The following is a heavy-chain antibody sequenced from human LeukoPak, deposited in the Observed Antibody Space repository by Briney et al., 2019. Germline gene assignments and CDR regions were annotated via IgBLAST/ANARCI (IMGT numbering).Heavy chain of an antibody. CDR1: GFTFSSYT. CDR2: ISSSSSYI. Sequence: SGGSLRLSCAASGFTFSSYTMNWVRQAPEKGLECVSSISSSSSYIYYADSVKGRFTISRDNAKNSLYLQMNSLRAEDTAVYYCARDTYDILTGYYKWAFDIWGQGTMVTVSS. CDR3: ARDTYDILTGYYKWAFDI. D-gene: IGHD3-9*01. J-gene: IGHJ3*02. V-gene: IGHV3-21*06.